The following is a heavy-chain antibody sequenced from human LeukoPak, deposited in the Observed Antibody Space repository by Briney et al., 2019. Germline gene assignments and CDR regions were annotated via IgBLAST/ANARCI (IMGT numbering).Heavy chain of an antibody. V-gene: IGHV3-21*01. CDR3: ARGYSSSWYLD. D-gene: IGHD6-13*01. J-gene: IGHJ4*02. Sequence: GGSLRLSCAVSGFTFSSYAMSWVRQAPWKGLEFVSSISSSSSFIYYADSVKGRFTISRDNAKKSLSLQMNSLRADDTAVYYCARGYSSSWYLDWGQGTLVTVSS. CDR1: GFTFSSYA. CDR2: ISSSSSFI.